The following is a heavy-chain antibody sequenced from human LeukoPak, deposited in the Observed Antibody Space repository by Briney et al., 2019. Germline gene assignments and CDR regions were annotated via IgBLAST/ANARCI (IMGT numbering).Heavy chain of an antibody. CDR2: ISGNGADT. CDR1: GFMFSNYA. Sequence: GGSLRLSCAASGFMFSNYAMSWVRQAPGKGLECVSGISGNGADTHYADSVKGRFTISRDNSKNTLYLQMDSLRAEDTAIYYCADFGSGSYCFDYWGQGTLVTVSS. D-gene: IGHD3-10*01. J-gene: IGHJ4*02. V-gene: IGHV3-23*01. CDR3: ADFGSGSYCFDY.